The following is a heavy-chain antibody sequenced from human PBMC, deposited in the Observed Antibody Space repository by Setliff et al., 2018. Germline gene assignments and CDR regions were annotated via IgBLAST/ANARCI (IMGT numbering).Heavy chain of an antibody. V-gene: IGHV4-39*07. Sequence: SETLSLTCTVSGGSISRSSYYWGWIRQPPGKGLEWLGEVSHSGSTNYKPSLKGRVAMSVDTSKRQFSLKLNSVTAADTAVYYCARRWNFGPYGSGIHDGFDMWGQGTMVTVSS. CDR1: GGSISRSSYY. J-gene: IGHJ3*02. D-gene: IGHD3-10*01. CDR2: VSHSGST. CDR3: ARRWNFGPYGSGIHDGFDM.